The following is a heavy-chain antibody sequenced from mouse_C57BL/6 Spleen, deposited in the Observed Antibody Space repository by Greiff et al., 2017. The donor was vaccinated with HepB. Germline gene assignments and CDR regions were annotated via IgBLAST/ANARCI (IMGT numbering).Heavy chain of an antibody. Sequence: EVQLQQSGPELVKPGASVKISCKASGYTFTDYYMNWVQQSHGKSLEWIGDINPNNGGTSYNQKFKGKATLTVDKSSSTAYMELRSLTSEDSAVYYCARIYYYGSTDYWGQGTTLTVSS. CDR1: GYTFTDYY. J-gene: IGHJ2*01. CDR3: ARIYYYGSTDY. D-gene: IGHD1-1*01. V-gene: IGHV1-26*01. CDR2: INPNNGGT.